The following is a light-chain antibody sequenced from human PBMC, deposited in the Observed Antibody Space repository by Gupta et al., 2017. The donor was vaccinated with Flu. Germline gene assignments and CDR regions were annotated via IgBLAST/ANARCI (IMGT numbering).Light chain of an antibody. CDR3: DSKDSSQSVVV. Sequence: GSEDVCCSKPADSTPPNWLMYENNRRRSGIPDRFSGSKYGTSATVTTTGLQTGDEADYYWDSKDSSQSVVVFGGGTKLTVL. CDR2: ENN. CDR1: GSED. J-gene: IGLJ2*01. V-gene: IGLV1-51*01.